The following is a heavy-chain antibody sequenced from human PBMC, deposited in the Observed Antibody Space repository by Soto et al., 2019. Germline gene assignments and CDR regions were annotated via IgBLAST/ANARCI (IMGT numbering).Heavy chain of an antibody. J-gene: IGHJ6*02. V-gene: IGHV3-49*05. Sequence: KPGGSLRLSCTASGFTFGDYAMSWFRQAPGKGLEWVGFIRSKAYGGTTEYAASVKGRFTISRDDSKSIAYLQMNSLKTEDTAVYYCTRRRLKFITMTPLARGETYYYYGMDVWGQGTTVTVSS. CDR2: IRSKAYGGTT. D-gene: IGHD3-22*01. CDR1: GFTFGDYA. CDR3: TRRRLKFITMTPLARGETYYYYGMDV.